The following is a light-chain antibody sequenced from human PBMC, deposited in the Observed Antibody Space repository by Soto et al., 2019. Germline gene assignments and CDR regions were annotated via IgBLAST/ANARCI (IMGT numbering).Light chain of an antibody. J-gene: IGLJ1*01. CDR3: CSYATSSFV. Sequence: QPVLTQPRSVSGSPGQSVTISCTGTSSNVGSYNYVSWYQQHPGQVPELIIYDVTKRPSGVPDRFSGSKSGNTASLTISGVQSEDEADYHCCSYATSSFVFGSGTKLTVL. CDR1: SSNVGSYNY. CDR2: DVT. V-gene: IGLV2-11*01.